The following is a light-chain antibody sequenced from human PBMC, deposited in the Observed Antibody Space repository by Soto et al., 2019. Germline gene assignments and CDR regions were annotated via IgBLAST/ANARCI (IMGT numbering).Light chain of an antibody. CDR2: DAS. CDR1: QSIGTY. CDR3: QQYSWPPVT. J-gene: IGKJ2*01. V-gene: IGKV3-11*01. Sequence: EIVLTQSPATLSLSPGEGATLSCRASQSIGTYLAWYQHKPGQAPRLLIFDASNRATGIPARFSGSGSGTDFTLTISSLEPEDFAVYYCQQYSWPPVTFGQGTKLEIK.